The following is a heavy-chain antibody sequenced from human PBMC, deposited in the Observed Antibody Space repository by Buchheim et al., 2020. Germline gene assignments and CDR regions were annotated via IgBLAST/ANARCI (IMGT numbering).Heavy chain of an antibody. CDR2: IGSRNSAI. V-gene: IGHV3-48*02. D-gene: IGHD5-12*01. CDR1: GFTFSTYS. J-gene: IGHJ1*01. CDR3: VAWIRDVDQP. Sequence: EVQLVESGGGLVQPGGSLRLSCAASGFTFSTYSMNWVRQAPGKGLEWISYIGSRNSAIYYADSVTGRFTISRAGAKDSLTLQMNSLRDEDTAVYYCVAWIRDVDQPWGQGTL.